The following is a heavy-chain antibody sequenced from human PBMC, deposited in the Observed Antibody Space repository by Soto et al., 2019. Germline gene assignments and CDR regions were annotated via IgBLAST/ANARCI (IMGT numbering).Heavy chain of an antibody. V-gene: IGHV5-10-1*01. Sequence: PGESLKISCKGSGYSFTSYWISWVRQMPGKGLEWMGRIDPSDSYTNYSPSFQGHVTISADKSISTAYMQLSRLTSDDTAVYFCATDDGHYYGSVWGQGTLVTVSS. CDR2: IDPSDSYT. D-gene: IGHD3-22*01. CDR1: GYSFTSYW. J-gene: IGHJ1*01. CDR3: ATDDGHYYGSV.